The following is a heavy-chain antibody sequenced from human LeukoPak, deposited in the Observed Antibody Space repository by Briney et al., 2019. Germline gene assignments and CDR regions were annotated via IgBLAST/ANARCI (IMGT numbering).Heavy chain of an antibody. J-gene: IGHJ4*02. Sequence: SGPTLVEPTQTLTLTCTFSGFSLSTSGVGVGWIRQPPGKALEWLGFIYWDDDERYRLSLKSRLTITKDTSKNQVVLTMTNMDPVDTATYYCVRRPASSGAYSYFDYWGQGTLVTVSS. CDR2: IYWDDDE. V-gene: IGHV2-5*02. D-gene: IGHD6-19*01. CDR1: GFSLSTSGVG. CDR3: VRRPASSGAYSYFDY.